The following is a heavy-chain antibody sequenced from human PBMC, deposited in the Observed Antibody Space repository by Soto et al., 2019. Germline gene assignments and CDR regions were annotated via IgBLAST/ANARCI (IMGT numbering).Heavy chain of an antibody. CDR1: GFTFSSYG. Sequence: GGSLRLSCAASGFTFSSYGMHWVRQAPGKGLEWVAVISYDGSNKYYADSVKGRFTISRDNSKNTLYLQMNSLRAEDTAVYYCAKDGYSSSWSPLGYWGQGTLVTVSS. V-gene: IGHV3-30*18. CDR3: AKDGYSSSWSPLGY. CDR2: ISYDGSNK. D-gene: IGHD6-13*01. J-gene: IGHJ4*02.